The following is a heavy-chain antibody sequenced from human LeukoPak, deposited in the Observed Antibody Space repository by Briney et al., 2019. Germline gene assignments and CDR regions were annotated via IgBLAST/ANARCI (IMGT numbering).Heavy chain of an antibody. CDR1: GGSFSGYY. Sequence: PSETLSLTCAVYGGSFSGYYWSWIRQPPGKGLEWIGEINHSGSTNYNPSLKSRVTISVDTSKNQFSLKLSSVTAADTAVYYCARGSSSGTAYYCYYYMDAWGKGTTVTVPS. J-gene: IGHJ6*03. D-gene: IGHD6-19*01. V-gene: IGHV4-34*01. CDR3: ARGSSSGTAYYCYYYMDA. CDR2: INHSGST.